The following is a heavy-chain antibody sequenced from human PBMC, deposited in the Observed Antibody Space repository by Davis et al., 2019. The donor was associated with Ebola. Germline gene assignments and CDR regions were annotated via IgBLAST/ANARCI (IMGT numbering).Heavy chain of an antibody. CDR3: ARNPDSSGYYTDYYYGMDV. J-gene: IGHJ6*04. D-gene: IGHD3-22*01. CDR1: GGPISSSNW. CDR2: IYHSGST. Sequence: MPSETLSLTCAVSGGPISSSNWWSWVRQPPGKGLEWIGEIYHSGSTNYNPSLKSRVTISVDKSKNQFSLKLSSVTAADTAVYYCARNPDSSGYYTDYYYGMDVWGKGTTVTVSS. V-gene: IGHV4-4*02.